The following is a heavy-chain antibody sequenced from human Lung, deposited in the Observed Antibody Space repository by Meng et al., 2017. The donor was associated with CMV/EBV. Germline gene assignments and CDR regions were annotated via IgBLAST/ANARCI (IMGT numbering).Heavy chain of an antibody. CDR2: ISSSADTK. V-gene: IGHV3-48*03. Sequence: GGSXRLSCAASGFTFSNYEMNWVRQAPGKGLEWISYISSSADTKYYADSVKGRFTISRDNTKKSLFLQMNSLRAEDTAVYYCTRVASFAIAFDFWAQGAXVTVSS. CDR1: GFTFSNYE. D-gene: IGHD2-2*02. CDR3: TRVASFAIAFDF. J-gene: IGHJ4*02.